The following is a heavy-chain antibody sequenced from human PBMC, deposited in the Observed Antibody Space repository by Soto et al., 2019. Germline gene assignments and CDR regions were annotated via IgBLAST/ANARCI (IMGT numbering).Heavy chain of an antibody. Sequence: EQLVESGGSLVQPGGSLRLSCVTSGFTFRNDWMHWVRQAPGLGLEGVSRISTDGSFTTYADSVKGRFTISRDNAKNTVYLQMNSLRVEDTALYYCARPPSKSSSGFDLWGQGTMVTVSS. J-gene: IGHJ3*01. CDR1: GFTFRNDW. V-gene: IGHV3-74*03. CDR3: ARPPSKSSSGFDL. CDR2: ISTDGSFT. D-gene: IGHD6-19*01.